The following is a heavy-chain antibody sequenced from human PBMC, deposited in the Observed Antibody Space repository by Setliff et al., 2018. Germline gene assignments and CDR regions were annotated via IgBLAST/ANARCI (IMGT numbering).Heavy chain of an antibody. J-gene: IGHJ4*02. Sequence: PGGSLRLSCAASEFTLSTYWIHWVRQAPRKGLVWVSTIYSGDRNTFYTDSVKGRFTIFRDGSKNTLFLHMTSLRAEDTAVYYCAKPQVELRWGFESWGQGTPVTVSS. D-gene: IGHD1-7*01. V-gene: IGHV3-NL1*01. CDR3: AKPQVELRWGFES. CDR1: EFTLSTYW. CDR2: IYSGDRNT.